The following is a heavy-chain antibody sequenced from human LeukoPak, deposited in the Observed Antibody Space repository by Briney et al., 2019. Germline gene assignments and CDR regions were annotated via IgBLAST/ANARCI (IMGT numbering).Heavy chain of an antibody. V-gene: IGHV3-30-3*01. Sequence: GGSLRLSCAAFGFSFSSYSIHWVRQAPDKGLEWVAIISYDGDNQYYAESGKGRFTISRENSNNTVSLQMDNLKPEDTGVYYCAREWMNSDPHMDVWGQGTTVTVSS. J-gene: IGHJ6*02. CDR2: ISYDGDNQ. CDR3: AREWMNSDPHMDV. CDR1: GFSFSSYS. D-gene: IGHD2-2*03.